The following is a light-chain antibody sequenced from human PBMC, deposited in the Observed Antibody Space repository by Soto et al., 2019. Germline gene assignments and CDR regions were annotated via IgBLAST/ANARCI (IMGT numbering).Light chain of an antibody. J-gene: IGLJ2*01. CDR2: EGS. V-gene: IGLV2-23*01. Sequence: QSVLTQPASVSGSPGQSITISCTGTSSDVGSYNLVSWYQQHPGKAPKLMIYEGSKRPSGVSNCFSGSKSGNTASLTISGLQAEDEADYYCCSYAGSSAVVFGGGTKLTVL. CDR3: CSYAGSSAVV. CDR1: SSDVGSYNL.